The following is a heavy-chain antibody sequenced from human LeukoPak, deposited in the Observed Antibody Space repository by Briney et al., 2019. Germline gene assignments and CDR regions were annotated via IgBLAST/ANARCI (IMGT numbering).Heavy chain of an antibody. V-gene: IGHV3-72*01. CDR1: GFTFTNSY. Sequence: SGGSLRLSCAASGFTFTNSYMDWVRQAPGKGLQWVALIRNTPHSYTTAYAASVKGRFTISRDDSKNWLCLQMNTLKTEHTAVYYCVRGRHGDYFDPWGLGTLVTVSS. D-gene: IGHD4-17*01. CDR2: IRNTPHSYTT. J-gene: IGHJ4*02. CDR3: VRGRHGDYFDP.